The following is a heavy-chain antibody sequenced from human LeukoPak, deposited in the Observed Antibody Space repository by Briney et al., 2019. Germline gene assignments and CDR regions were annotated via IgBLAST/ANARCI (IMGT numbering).Heavy chain of an antibody. Sequence: SETLSLTCTVSGASISSYYWSWIRQPPGKGLEWIGYIYSSGSTNYNPSLKSRVTISGDTSKNQFFLKLSSMTAADTAVYYCARSNLDWFDPWGQGTLVTVSS. V-gene: IGHV4-59*08. CDR1: GASISSYY. CDR2: IYSSGST. J-gene: IGHJ5*02. CDR3: ARSNLDWFDP.